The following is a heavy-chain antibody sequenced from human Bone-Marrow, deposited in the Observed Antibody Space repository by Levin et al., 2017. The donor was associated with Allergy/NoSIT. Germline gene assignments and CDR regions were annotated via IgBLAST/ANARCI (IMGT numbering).Heavy chain of an antibody. CDR3: TTSPVGWFDT. J-gene: IGHJ5*02. CDR1: ENTLPKNE. CDR2: INPTTGSS. V-gene: IGHV1-8*01. Sequence: GESLKISCGTSENTLPKNEINWVRQASGQGLEWMGWINPTTGSSGSAQKFQGRLTVNINSSTSTAYMELTSLRYDDTALYYCTTSPVGWFDTWGQGTLVAVSS.